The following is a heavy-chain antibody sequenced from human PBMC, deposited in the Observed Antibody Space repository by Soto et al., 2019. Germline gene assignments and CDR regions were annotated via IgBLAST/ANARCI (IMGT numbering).Heavy chain of an antibody. CDR2: MSRTGDNT. J-gene: IGHJ4*02. CDR3: AKDQSNSNPLYCFDF. D-gene: IGHD3-22*01. Sequence: GGSLRLSCAASGFTFSIYAMTWVRQSPGKGLEWVSSMSRTGDNTYYADSVKGRFTISRDNSKNTLYLQMNSLRAEDTAIYYCAKDQSNSNPLYCFDFWGPGTLVTVSS. V-gene: IGHV3-23*01. CDR1: GFTFSIYA.